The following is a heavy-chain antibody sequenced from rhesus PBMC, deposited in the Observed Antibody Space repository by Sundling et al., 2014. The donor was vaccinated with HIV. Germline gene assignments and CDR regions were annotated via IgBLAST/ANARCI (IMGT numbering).Heavy chain of an antibody. J-gene: IGHJ5-1*01. Sequence: QVQLQESGPGLVKPSETLSLTCAVSGYSINSGYAWIWIRQPPGKGLEWIGYIGGSSGTSNYNPSLKSRVSISKDTSNNQFSLNLNSVTAADTAVYYCAIRRAVVSSGGFDVWGPGVFVTVSS. CDR3: AIRRAVVSSGGFDV. CDR2: IGGSSGTS. D-gene: IGHD2-39*02. CDR1: GYSINSGYA. V-gene: IGHV4-127*01.